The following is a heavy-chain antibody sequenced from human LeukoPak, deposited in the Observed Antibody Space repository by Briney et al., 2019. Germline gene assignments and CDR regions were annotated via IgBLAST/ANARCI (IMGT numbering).Heavy chain of an antibody. CDR3: AREVGDFLNAYYYYYMDV. CDR2: LQTSGST. Sequence: SETLSLTCIVSGGSIRGYYWSWIRQPAGKGLEWIGRLQTSGSTTFNPSLRSRVTMSVDTSMNQVSLKLSSVTAADTAVYYCAREVGDFLNAYYYYYMDVWGRGTTVIVSS. CDR1: GGSIRGYY. J-gene: IGHJ6*03. D-gene: IGHD3-9*01. V-gene: IGHV4-4*07.